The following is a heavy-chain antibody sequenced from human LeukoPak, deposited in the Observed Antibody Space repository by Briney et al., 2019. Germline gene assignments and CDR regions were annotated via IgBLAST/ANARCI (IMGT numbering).Heavy chain of an antibody. CDR1: GYTFTGYY. J-gene: IGHJ4*02. Sequence: ASVKVSCKASGYTFTGYYMHWVRQAPGQGLEWMGWINPNSGGTNCAQKFQGRVTMTRDTSISTAYMELSRLRSDDTAVYYCARVTPGHYDFWSGSKRPLDYWGQGTLVTVSS. CDR3: ARVTPGHYDFWSGSKRPLDY. D-gene: IGHD3-3*01. V-gene: IGHV1-2*02. CDR2: INPNSGGT.